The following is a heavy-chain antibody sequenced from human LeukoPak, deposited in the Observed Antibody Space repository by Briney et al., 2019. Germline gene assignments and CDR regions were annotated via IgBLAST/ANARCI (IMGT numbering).Heavy chain of an antibody. J-gene: IGHJ4*02. V-gene: IGHV3-23*01. CDR3: AKEVPYSNNWITVDY. D-gene: IGHD6-13*01. CDR1: GFTFSVYA. Sequence: PGGSLRLSCAASGFTFSVYAMSWVRQAPGKGLEWVSGITTGGSAYYPDSVKGRFAISRDNSRNTLYLQMNSLRAEDTAVYFCAKEVPYSNNWITVDYWGRGTLVTVSS. CDR2: ITTGGSA.